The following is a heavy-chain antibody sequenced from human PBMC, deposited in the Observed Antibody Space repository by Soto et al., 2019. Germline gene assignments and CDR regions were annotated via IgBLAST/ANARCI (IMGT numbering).Heavy chain of an antibody. CDR1: GFPFSSYA. D-gene: IGHD6-13*01. CDR3: AKDRYSSSWYETYSYYYSGMDV. V-gene: IGHV3-23*01. CDR2: ISGSGGST. Sequence: GGSLRLSCAASGFPFSSYAMSWVRQAPGKGLEWVSAISGSGGSTYYADSVKGRFTISRDNSKNTLYLQMNSLRAEDTAVYYCAKDRYSSSWYETYSYYYSGMDVWGQGTTVTVSS. J-gene: IGHJ6*02.